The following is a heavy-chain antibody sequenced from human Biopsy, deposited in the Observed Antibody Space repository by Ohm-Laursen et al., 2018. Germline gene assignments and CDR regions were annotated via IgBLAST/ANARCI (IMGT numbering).Heavy chain of an antibody. CDR2: IYYSGNT. J-gene: IGHJ4*02. CDR1: GGSISDGNYH. Sequence: SDTLSLTCTVSGGSISDGNYHWGWIRQSPGKGLEWIGNIYYSGNTDYSPSLKSRVTISVDTSNNQFSLKLRSVTAADTAVYYCARQVDFWSGYVDYWGQGTLVAVSS. D-gene: IGHD3-3*01. V-gene: IGHV4-39*01. CDR3: ARQVDFWSGYVDY.